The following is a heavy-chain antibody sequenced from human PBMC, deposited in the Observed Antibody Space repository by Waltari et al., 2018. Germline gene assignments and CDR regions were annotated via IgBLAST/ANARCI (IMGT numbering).Heavy chain of an antibody. Sequence: EVQLLESGGGLVQPGGSLRLSCSASGFNFGSHGMSWVRQPPGKGLQWVSGITNTGETTFYADSVKGRFTISRDYSKNTLYLQMNSLRAGDTAVYFCAKWDRVIVSEGGAFDIWGQGTMVTVSS. CDR3: AKWDRVIVSEGGAFDI. D-gene: IGHD3-22*01. CDR1: GFNFGSHG. J-gene: IGHJ3*02. V-gene: IGHV3-23*01. CDR2: ITNTGETT.